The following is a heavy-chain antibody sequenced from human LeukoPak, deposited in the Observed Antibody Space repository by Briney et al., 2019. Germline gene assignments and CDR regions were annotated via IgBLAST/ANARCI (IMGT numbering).Heavy chain of an antibody. V-gene: IGHV4-59*11. D-gene: IGHD5-24*01. CDR1: GDSIRSHY. CDR3: ARGGEGYNDDAFEV. CDR2: IYNSATT. Sequence: SETLSLTCTVSGDSIRSHYCAWIRQSPGKALEWMGHIYNSATTDYNPSFKSRVTISLDTSKKQFSLKMTSVTALDSAVYYCARGGEGYNDDAFEVWGLGTAVTVSS. J-gene: IGHJ3*01.